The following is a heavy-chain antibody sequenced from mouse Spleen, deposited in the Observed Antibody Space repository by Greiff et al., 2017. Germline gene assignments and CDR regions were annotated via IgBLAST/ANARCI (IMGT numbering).Heavy chain of an antibody. CDR2: ISSGSSTI. D-gene: IGHD2-1*01. J-gene: IGHJ4*01. CDR1: GFTFSDYG. Sequence: EVKLVESGGGLVKPGGSLKLSCAASGFTFSDYGMHWVRQAPEKGLEWVAYISSGSSTIYYADTVKGRFTISRDNAKNTLFLQMTSLRSEDTAMYYCARGNYGNYGAMDYWGQGTSVTVSS. V-gene: IGHV5-17*01. CDR3: ARGNYGNYGAMDY.